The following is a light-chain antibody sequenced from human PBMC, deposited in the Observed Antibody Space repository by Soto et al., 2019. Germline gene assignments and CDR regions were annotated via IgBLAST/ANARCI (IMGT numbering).Light chain of an antibody. Sequence: AIQMTQSPSSLSASVGDRVTITCRASQGIRNDLGWYQQKPGKAPKLLIYAASSLQSGVPSRFSGSGSGTDFTLTINSLQSEDFAVYYCQRYNNWPLTFGGGTKVDIK. V-gene: IGKV1-6*01. CDR1: QGIRND. CDR3: QRYNNWPLT. J-gene: IGKJ4*01. CDR2: AAS.